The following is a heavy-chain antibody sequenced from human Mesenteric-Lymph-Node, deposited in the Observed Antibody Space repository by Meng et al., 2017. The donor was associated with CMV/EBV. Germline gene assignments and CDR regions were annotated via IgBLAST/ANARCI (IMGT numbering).Heavy chain of an antibody. J-gene: IGHJ4*02. V-gene: IGHV1-18*01. Sequence: ASVKVSCKASGYTFTSYGISWVRQAPGQGLEWMGWITPYNGNTNYAQKLQGRVTMTTDTSTSTAYMELRSLRSDDTAVYYCARGRSRYCSSTSCYLLYWGQGTLVTVSS. CDR1: GYTFTSYG. CDR3: ARGRSRYCSSTSCYLLY. D-gene: IGHD2-2*01. CDR2: ITPYNGNT.